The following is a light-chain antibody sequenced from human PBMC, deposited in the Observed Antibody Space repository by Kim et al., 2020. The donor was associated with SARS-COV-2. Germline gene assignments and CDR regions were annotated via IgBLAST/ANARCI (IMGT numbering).Light chain of an antibody. J-gene: IGLJ3*02. Sequence: GQRVTISCSGSSSNIGSNYVYWYQQLPGTAPKLLIYRNNQRPSGVPDRFSGSKSGTSASLAIGGLRSEDEADYYCAAWDDSLSAWVFGGGTQLTVL. CDR1: SSNIGSNY. CDR3: AAWDDSLSAWV. V-gene: IGLV1-47*01. CDR2: RNN.